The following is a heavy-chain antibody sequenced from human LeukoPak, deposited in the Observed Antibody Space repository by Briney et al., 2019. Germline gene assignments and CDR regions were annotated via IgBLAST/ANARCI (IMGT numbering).Heavy chain of an antibody. CDR1: GFTFSSYW. J-gene: IGHJ4*02. CDR3: AKDQAGG. D-gene: IGHD4-23*01. V-gene: IGHV3-30*02. Sequence: GGSLRLSCAASGFTFSSYWMSWVRQAPGKGLEWVSFIRSDGGEEYYADSVKGRFTISRDNSKNTLYLQMNSLRPEDTAIYYCAKDQAGGWGQGTLVTVSS. CDR2: IRSDGGEE.